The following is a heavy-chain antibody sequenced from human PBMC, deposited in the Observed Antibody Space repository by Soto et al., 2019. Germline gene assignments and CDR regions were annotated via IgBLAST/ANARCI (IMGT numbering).Heavy chain of an antibody. CDR3: AKDGCSGDSCYIPPCYYQH. CDR1: GFTFSSYA. CDR2: ISGSGGST. D-gene: IGHD2-15*01. J-gene: IGHJ1*01. Sequence: GGSLRLSCAASGFTFSSYAMSWVRQAPGKGLEWVSAISGSGGSTYYADSVKGRFTISRDNSKNTLYLQMNSLRAEDTAVYYCAKDGCSGDSCYIPPCYYQHWSQGTLVTVSS. V-gene: IGHV3-23*01.